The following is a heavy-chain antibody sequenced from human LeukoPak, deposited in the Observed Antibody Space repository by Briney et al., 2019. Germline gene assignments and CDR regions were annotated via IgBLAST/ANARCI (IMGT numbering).Heavy chain of an antibody. V-gene: IGHV3-23*01. D-gene: IGHD2-21*01. CDR3: AKALMVVNLGLLDC. J-gene: IGHJ4*02. CDR1: GFTFSSYE. CDR2: IGGSGGKT. Sequence: GGSLRLSCAASGFTFSSYEMNWVRQAPGKGLECVSSIGGSGGKTYYAGSVKGRFTISRDNSRNTLDLQMNSVRAEDTAVYYCAKALMVVNLGLLDCWGQGTLVTVSS.